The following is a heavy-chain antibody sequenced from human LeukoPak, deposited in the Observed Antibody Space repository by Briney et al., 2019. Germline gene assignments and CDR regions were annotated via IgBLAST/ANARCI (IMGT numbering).Heavy chain of an antibody. Sequence: GGSLGLSCAASGFTFSSYAMSWVRQAPGKGLEWVSVIYSGGSAYYADSVKGRFTVSRDNSKNTLYLQMNSLRAEDTAVYYCARGRSGSYYNWYFDLWGRGTLVTVSS. CDR1: GFTFSSYA. J-gene: IGHJ2*01. V-gene: IGHV3-66*01. CDR2: IYSGGSA. CDR3: ARGRSGSYYNWYFDL. D-gene: IGHD1-26*01.